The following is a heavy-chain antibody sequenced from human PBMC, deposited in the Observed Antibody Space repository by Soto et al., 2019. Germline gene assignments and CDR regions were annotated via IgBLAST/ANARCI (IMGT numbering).Heavy chain of an antibody. V-gene: IGHV1-46*01. CDR1: GYTFTSYY. D-gene: IGHD3-22*01. J-gene: IGHJ4*02. Sequence: ASVKVSCKASGYTFTSYYMHWVRQAPGQGLEWMGIINPSDGGTGYAQKFQGRVTMTRDTSTSTVYMELSSLRSEDTAVYYCSRGHYYYDSIGYYYYWGQGTLVTVSS. CDR2: INPSDGGT. CDR3: SRGHYYYDSIGYYYY.